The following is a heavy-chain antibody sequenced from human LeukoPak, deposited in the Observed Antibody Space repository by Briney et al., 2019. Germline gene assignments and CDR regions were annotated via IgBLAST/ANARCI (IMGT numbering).Heavy chain of an antibody. CDR2: IKQDGGEK. V-gene: IGHV3-7*01. J-gene: IGHJ4*02. CDR3: ARGYCSGGSCYSGPDY. Sequence: PGGSLRLSCAASGFTFSSYWISSVRQAPGQGLEWVANIKQDGGEKYYVDSVKGRFTISRDNAKNSLYLQMNSLRAEDTAVYYCARGYCSGGSCYSGPDYWGQGTLVTVSS. D-gene: IGHD2-15*01. CDR1: GFTFSSYW.